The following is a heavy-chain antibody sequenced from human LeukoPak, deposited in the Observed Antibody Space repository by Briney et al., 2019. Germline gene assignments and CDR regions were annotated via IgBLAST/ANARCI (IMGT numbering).Heavy chain of an antibody. J-gene: IGHJ4*02. CDR1: GFTFSSYS. V-gene: IGHV3-48*01. CDR2: ISSSSSTI. Sequence: GGSLRLSCAASGFTFSSYSMNWVRQAPGKGLEWVSYISSSSSTIYYADSVKGRFTISRDNAKNSLYLQMNSLRAEDTAVYYCSRDGFMVRVVFDYWGQGTLVTVSS. CDR3: SRDGFMVRVVFDY. D-gene: IGHD3-10*01.